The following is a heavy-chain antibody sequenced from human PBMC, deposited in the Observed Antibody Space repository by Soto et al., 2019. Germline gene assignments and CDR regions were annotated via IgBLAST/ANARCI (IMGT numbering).Heavy chain of an antibody. CDR1: GFTFSSYA. CDR3: AKDWRPTVRTGWFDP. CDR2: ISGSGGST. Sequence: GGSLRLSCAASGFTFSSYAMSWVRQAPGKGLEWVSAISGSGGSTYYADSVKGRFTISRDNSKNTLYLQMNSLRAEDTAVYYCAKDWRPTVRTGWFDPWGQGTLVTVSS. J-gene: IGHJ5*02. V-gene: IGHV3-23*01. D-gene: IGHD4-17*01.